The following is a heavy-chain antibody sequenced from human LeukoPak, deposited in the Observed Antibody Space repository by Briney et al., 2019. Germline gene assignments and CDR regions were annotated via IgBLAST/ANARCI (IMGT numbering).Heavy chain of an antibody. J-gene: IGHJ4*02. Sequence: SETLSLTCTVSGGSIYSYYWGWIRQPAGKGLEWIGRIYTSGTTNYNPSLKSRVTMSVDTSKNHFSLQLRSVTAADTAVYYCASTTYDYDTSGHYFLDYWGQGSLVTVSS. CDR1: GGSIYSYY. V-gene: IGHV4-4*07. CDR3: ASTTYDYDTSGHYFLDY. CDR2: IYTSGTT. D-gene: IGHD3-22*01.